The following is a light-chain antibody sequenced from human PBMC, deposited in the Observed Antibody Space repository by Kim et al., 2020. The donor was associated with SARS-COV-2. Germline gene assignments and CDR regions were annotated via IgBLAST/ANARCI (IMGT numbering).Light chain of an antibody. V-gene: IGLV3-19*01. J-gene: IGLJ2*01. CDR3: SSRDSNSYVV. Sequence: SSELTQDPAVSVALGQTVKITCRGDSLRNFYTSWYQQRPGQAPLLVIYGRNTRPSGIPDRLSGSASGDTASLTITGAQAEDEAKYYCSSRDSNSYVVFGGGTQVTVL. CDR2: GRN. CDR1: SLRNFY.